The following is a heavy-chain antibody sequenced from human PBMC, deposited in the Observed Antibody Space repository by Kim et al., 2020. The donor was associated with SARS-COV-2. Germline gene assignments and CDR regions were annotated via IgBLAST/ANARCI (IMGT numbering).Heavy chain of an antibody. CDR3: ARDAFYYDSSGYYLFDY. CDR1: GFTFSSYS. V-gene: IGHV3-21*01. D-gene: IGHD3-22*01. Sequence: GGSLRLSCVASGFTFSSYSMNWVRQAPGKGLEWVSSISSSSSYINYADSVKGRFTISRDNAKNSLYLQMSSLRAEDTAVYYCARDAFYYDSSGYYLFDY. J-gene: IGHJ4*01. CDR2: ISSSSSYI.